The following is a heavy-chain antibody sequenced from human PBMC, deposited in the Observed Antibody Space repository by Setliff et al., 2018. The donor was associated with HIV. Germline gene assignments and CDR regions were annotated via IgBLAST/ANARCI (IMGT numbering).Heavy chain of an antibody. V-gene: IGHV3-7*03. CDR3: ARTYYGGNY. D-gene: IGHD4-17*01. Sequence: GALRLSCAASGFIFSNYWMSWVRQAPGKGLEWVANIRQDGSEKYYVDSVRGRFTISRDNAENSLYLRMNSLRAEDTAVYYCARTYYGGNYWGQGALVTVSS. CDR2: IRQDGSEK. CDR1: GFIFSNYW. J-gene: IGHJ4*02.